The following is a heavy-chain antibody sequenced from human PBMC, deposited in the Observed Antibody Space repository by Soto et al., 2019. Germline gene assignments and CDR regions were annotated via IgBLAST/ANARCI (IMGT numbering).Heavy chain of an antibody. Sequence: VGSLRLSGAASGFTVSSNYMSWVRQAPGKGLEWVSVIYSGGSTYYADSVKGRFTISRDNSKNTLYLQMNSLRAEDTAVYYCATEGIAAAGFSDYWGQGTLVTVSS. D-gene: IGHD6-13*01. CDR1: GFTVSSNY. J-gene: IGHJ4*02. CDR3: ATEGIAAAGFSDY. CDR2: IYSGGST. V-gene: IGHV3-53*01.